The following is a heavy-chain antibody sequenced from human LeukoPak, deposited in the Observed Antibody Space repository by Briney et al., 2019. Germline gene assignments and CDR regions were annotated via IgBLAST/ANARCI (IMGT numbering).Heavy chain of an antibody. J-gene: IGHJ4*02. V-gene: IGHV3-23*01. CDR1: GFTFSDYD. CDR3: ASDCPGESMLWEEYFDY. Sequence: GGSLRLSCAASGFTFSDYDMSWVRQAPPEGLEGVSGISESRDDTDYPDSVKGRLTISTDNSNNTLYLQMNSLRAEDTAVYSCASDCPGESMLWEEYFDYWGRGTLVIVSS. CDR2: ISESRDDT. D-gene: IGHD2-21*02.